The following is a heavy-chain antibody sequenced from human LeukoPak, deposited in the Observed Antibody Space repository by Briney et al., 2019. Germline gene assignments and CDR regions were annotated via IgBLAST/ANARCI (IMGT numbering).Heavy chain of an antibody. CDR3: ARDHPAAGLIFDY. CDR1: GFTFSTSP. J-gene: IGHJ4*02. CDR2: IHAGGSDP. V-gene: IGHV3-23*01. D-gene: IGHD6-13*01. Sequence: GGSLRLSCAVSGFTFSTSPMAWVRQAPGKGLEWVSSIHAGGSDPFCADSVQGRCIISRDNSKNTLSLQLSNLRAEDTAVYYCARDHPAAGLIFDYWGQGSLVTVSS.